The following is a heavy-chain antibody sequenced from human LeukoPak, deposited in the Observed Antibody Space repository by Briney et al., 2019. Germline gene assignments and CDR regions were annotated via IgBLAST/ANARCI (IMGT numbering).Heavy chain of an antibody. D-gene: IGHD3-16*01. V-gene: IGHV4-39*01. Sequence: SETLSLTCTVSGDSIGSSGYYWGWIRQPPGKGLEWSGNIYYSGSTYYNPSLKSRVTIAVDTSKNQFSLKLSPVTAADTAVYYCARVGATYPHYYMDVWGKGTTVTVSS. CDR2: IYYSGST. J-gene: IGHJ6*03. CDR3: ARVGATYPHYYMDV. CDR1: GDSIGSSGYY.